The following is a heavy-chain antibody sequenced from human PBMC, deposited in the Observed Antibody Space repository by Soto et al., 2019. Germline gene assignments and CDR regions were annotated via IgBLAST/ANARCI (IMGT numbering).Heavy chain of an antibody. D-gene: IGHD3-22*01. CDR2: ISSSSSYI. Sequence: PGGSLRLSCAASGFTFSSYSMNWVRQAPGKGLEWVSSISSSSSYIYYADSVKGRFTISRDNAKNSLYLQMNSLRAEDTAVYYCASPFYYDSSGYDAFDIWGQGTMVTVS. J-gene: IGHJ3*02. CDR1: GFTFSSYS. V-gene: IGHV3-21*01. CDR3: ASPFYYDSSGYDAFDI.